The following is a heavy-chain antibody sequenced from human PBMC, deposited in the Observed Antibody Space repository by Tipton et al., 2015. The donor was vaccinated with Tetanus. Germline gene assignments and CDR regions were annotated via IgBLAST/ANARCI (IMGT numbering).Heavy chain of an antibody. V-gene: IGHV3-9*01. J-gene: IGHJ4*02. D-gene: IGHD3-3*01. CDR2: ITWNSGYI. Sequence: RSLRLSCAASGFTFSSYSMNWVRQAPGKGLEWISGITWNSGYIGYADPVKGRFITSRDNAKNSLYLQLNNLRVEDTALYYCAKDISSGWSGGVHWGQGTLVTVSS. CDR3: AKDISSGWSGGVH. CDR1: GFTFSSYS.